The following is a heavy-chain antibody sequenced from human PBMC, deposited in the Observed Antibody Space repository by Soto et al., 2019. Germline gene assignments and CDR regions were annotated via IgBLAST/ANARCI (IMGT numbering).Heavy chain of an antibody. V-gene: IGHV3-7*03. D-gene: IGHD1-26*01. CDR2: IKQDESEK. CDR1: GLTFGNYW. Sequence: GGSWRLSFAASGLTFGNYWMSWVRQAPGKGLEWVAKIKQDESEKNYVDSVKGRFTISRDNTRKSLYLQMNSLRAEDTAVYYCASYRFSGNFYIRGVTYYFESWGQGALVTVSS. CDR3: ASYRFSGNFYIRGVTYYFES. J-gene: IGHJ4*02.